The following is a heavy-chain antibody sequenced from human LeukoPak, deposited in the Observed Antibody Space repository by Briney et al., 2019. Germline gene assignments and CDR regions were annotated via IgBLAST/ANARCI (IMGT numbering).Heavy chain of an antibody. J-gene: IGHJ4*02. Sequence: GGSLRLSCAASGFTFNSYSMHWVRQAPGKGLEWVTAISDDETYKFYADSVKGRFTISRDNAKNSLYLQMNSLRAEDTALYYCAKGGQQLVGALDYWGQGTLVTVSS. CDR1: GFTFNSYS. V-gene: IGHV3-30-3*01. CDR2: ISDDETYK. D-gene: IGHD6-13*01. CDR3: AKGGQQLVGALDY.